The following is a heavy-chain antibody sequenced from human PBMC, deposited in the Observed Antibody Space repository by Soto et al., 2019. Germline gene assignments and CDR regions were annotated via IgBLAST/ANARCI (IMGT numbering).Heavy chain of an antibody. D-gene: IGHD6-13*01. Sequence: GGSLRLSCAASGFTFSSYAMSWVRQAPGKGLEWVSAISGSGGSTYYADSVKGRFTISRDNSKNTLYLQMNSLRAEDTAVYYCAKGSSSCRTHKASTLCEVWWAGGSNDYWGQGTLVTVSS. J-gene: IGHJ4*02. V-gene: IGHV3-23*01. CDR3: AKGSSSCRTHKASTLCEVWWAGGSNDY. CDR2: ISGSGGST. CDR1: GFTFSSYA.